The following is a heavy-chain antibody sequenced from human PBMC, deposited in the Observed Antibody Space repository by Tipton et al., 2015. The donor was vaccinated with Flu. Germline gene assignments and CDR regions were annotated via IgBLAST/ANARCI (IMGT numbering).Heavy chain of an antibody. CDR1: GFTFRNYE. V-gene: IGHV3-48*03. Sequence: QLVQSGGGLVQPGGSLRLSCVASGFTFRNYEMNWVRQAPGKGLEWVSDISSNGRGIAYADSVKGRFTISRDNAKNSLYLQMNSLRAEDTAVYYCAREYYGPRDYWGRGTLVTVSS. J-gene: IGHJ4*02. D-gene: IGHD3-16*01. CDR2: ISSNGRGI. CDR3: AREYYGPRDY.